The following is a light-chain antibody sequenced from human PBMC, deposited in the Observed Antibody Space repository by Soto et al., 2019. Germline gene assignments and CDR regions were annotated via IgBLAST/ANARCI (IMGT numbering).Light chain of an antibody. J-gene: IGKJ4*01. V-gene: IGKV3-20*01. CDR1: QSIDSIT. CDR3: QHYGGSPRLT. Sequence: EIVLTQSPGTLSLSPGERATLSCRASQSIDSITLAWYQQKPGQAPRLLIYGASSRATGIPDRFSGSGSGTDFALTISSLEPEDFAVYYCQHYGGSPRLTFGGGTKVEI. CDR2: GAS.